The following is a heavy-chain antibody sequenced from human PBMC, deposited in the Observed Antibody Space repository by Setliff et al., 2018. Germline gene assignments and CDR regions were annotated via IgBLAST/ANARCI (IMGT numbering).Heavy chain of an antibody. J-gene: IGHJ4*02. D-gene: IGHD2-8*02. CDR3: TVYNTGSSKDHY. V-gene: IGHV4-59*04. Sequence: ASETLSLTCTVSGGSISSYYWGWIRQPPGKGLEWIGNMYHSGSVYYNPSLKSRVTISVDTSKNQFSLKLSSVTAADTALYYCTVYNTGSSKDHYWGQGTPVTVSS. CDR2: MYHSGSV. CDR1: GGSISSYY.